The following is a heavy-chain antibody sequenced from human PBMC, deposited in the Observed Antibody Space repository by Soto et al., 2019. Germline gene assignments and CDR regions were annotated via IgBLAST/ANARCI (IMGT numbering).Heavy chain of an antibody. CDR1: GGTFSSYA. CDR2: IIPIFGTA. V-gene: IGHV1-69*13. CDR3: AREIIGDILTGYRYYFDY. J-gene: IGHJ4*02. Sequence: SVKVSCKASGGTFSSYAISWVRQAPGQGLEWMGGIIPIFGTANYAQKFQGRVTITADESTSTAYMELSSLRSEDTAVYYCAREIIGDILTGYRYYFDYWGQGTLVTVSS. D-gene: IGHD3-9*01.